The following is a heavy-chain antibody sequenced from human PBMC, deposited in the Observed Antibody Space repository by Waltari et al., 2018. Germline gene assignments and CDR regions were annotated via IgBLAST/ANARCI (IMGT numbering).Heavy chain of an antibody. J-gene: IGHJ4*02. D-gene: IGHD3-3*01. CDR2: INHSGST. CDR3: ARGRIMYYDFWSGSFFDY. Sequence: QVQLQQWGAGLLKPSETLSLTCAVYGGSFSGCYWSWIRQHPGKGLEWIGEINHSGSTNYNPSLKIRVTISVDTSKTQFSLKLSSVTAADTAVYYCARGRIMYYDFWSGSFFDYWGQGTLVTVSS. V-gene: IGHV4-34*01. CDR1: GGSFSGCY.